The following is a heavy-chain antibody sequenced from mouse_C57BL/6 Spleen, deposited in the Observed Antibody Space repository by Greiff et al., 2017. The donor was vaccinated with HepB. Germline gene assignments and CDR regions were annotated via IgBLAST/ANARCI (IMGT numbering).Heavy chain of an antibody. Sequence: EVQRVESGGGLVKPGGSLKLSCAASGFTFSDYGMHWVRQAPEKGLEWVAYSSSGSSTIYYADKVKGRFTISIDNAKNTLFLQITSLRAEDTAIYYGARGDDAMDYWGQGTSVTVSS. CDR3: ARGDDAMDY. CDR2: SSSGSSTI. CDR1: GFTFSDYG. J-gene: IGHJ4*01. V-gene: IGHV5-17*01.